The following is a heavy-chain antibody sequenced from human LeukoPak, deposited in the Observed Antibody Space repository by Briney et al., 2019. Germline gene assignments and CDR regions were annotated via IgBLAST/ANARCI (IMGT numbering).Heavy chain of an antibody. CDR3: ARRVGEKTRHYSYYYYMDV. CDR1: GGAISSGSYY. D-gene: IGHD3-16*01. Sequence: SETLSLTCIVSGGAISSGSYYWGWIRQPPGKGLEWIGSMYYTGSTYNSPSLKSRVTISVDTSKNQFSLKLSSVTAADTAVYYCARRVGEKTRHYSYYYYMDVWGKGTTVTVSS. CDR2: MYYTGST. V-gene: IGHV4-39*07. J-gene: IGHJ6*03.